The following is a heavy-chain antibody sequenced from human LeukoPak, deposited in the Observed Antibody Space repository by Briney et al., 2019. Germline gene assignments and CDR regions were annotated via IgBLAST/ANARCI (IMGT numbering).Heavy chain of an antibody. Sequence: ASVKVSCKASGYTFTSYAMHWVRQAPGQRLEWMGWINAGNGNTKYSQKFQGRVTMTRDTSISTAYMELSSLRSEDTAVYYCATDYPLRYFDWLSAWGQGTLVTVSS. J-gene: IGHJ5*02. CDR1: GYTFTSYA. V-gene: IGHV1-3*01. CDR3: ATDYPLRYFDWLSA. CDR2: INAGNGNT. D-gene: IGHD3-9*01.